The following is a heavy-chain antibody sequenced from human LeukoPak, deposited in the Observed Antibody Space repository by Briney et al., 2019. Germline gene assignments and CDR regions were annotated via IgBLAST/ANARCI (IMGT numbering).Heavy chain of an antibody. Sequence: GGSLRLSCAASGFTFSAYAMSGVRQAPGKGLEGVSDISGNGGSTYYADSVKGRFTISRDNSKNTLYLQMNSLRAEDTAVYYCAKDHDFWSGYSDYWGQGTLVTVSS. J-gene: IGHJ4*02. CDR3: AKDHDFWSGYSDY. V-gene: IGHV3-23*01. D-gene: IGHD3-3*01. CDR1: GFTFSAYA. CDR2: ISGNGGST.